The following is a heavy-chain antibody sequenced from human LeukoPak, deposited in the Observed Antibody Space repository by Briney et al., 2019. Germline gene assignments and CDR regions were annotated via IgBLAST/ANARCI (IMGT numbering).Heavy chain of an antibody. J-gene: IGHJ4*02. V-gene: IGHV3-30*02. CDR3: AKGAFETYYDYVWGSYRYGRGTFDY. CDR2: IRYDGSNK. D-gene: IGHD3-16*02. CDR1: GFTFSSYG. Sequence: PGGSLRLSCAASGFTFSSYGMHWVRQAPGKGLEWVAFIRYDGSNKYYADSVKGRFTISRDNSKNTLYLQMNSLRAEDTAVYYCAKGAFETYYDYVWGSYRYGRGTFDYWGQRTLVTVSS.